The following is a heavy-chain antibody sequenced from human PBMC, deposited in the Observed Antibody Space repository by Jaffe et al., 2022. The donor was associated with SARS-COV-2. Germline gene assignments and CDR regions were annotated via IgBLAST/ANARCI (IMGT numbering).Heavy chain of an antibody. D-gene: IGHD1-20*01. CDR2: ISYDGSNK. J-gene: IGHJ4*02. V-gene: IGHV3-30-3*01. Sequence: QVQLVESGGGVVQPGRSLRLSCAASGFTFSSYAMHWVRQAPGKGLEWVAVISYDGSNKYYADSVKGRFTISRDNSKNTLYLQMNSLRAEDTAVYYCATKSGGHNWNDATVDYWGQGTLVTVSS. CDR3: ATKSGGHNWNDATVDY. CDR1: GFTFSSYA.